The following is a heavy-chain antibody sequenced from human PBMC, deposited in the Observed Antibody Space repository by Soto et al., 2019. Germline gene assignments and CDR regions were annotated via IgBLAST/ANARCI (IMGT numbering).Heavy chain of an antibody. V-gene: IGHV3-23*01. J-gene: IGHJ4*02. D-gene: IGHD3-10*01. CDR2: ISGGGDTT. Sequence: EVQLLESGGGLVQPGGSLRLSCAASGFTFNNYAVTWVRQAPGKGLECVSAISGGGDTTSYADSVKGRFTVSRDGSKNTLYLQMSSLRAEDTALYYCAKGRGGSGSLTPRVDFWGQGTLVTVSS. CDR3: AKGRGGSGSLTPRVDF. CDR1: GFTFNNYA.